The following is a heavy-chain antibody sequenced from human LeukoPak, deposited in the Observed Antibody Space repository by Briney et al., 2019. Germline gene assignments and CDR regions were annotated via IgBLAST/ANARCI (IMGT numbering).Heavy chain of an antibody. CDR3: ARRAATVTTLGY. Sequence: GGSLRLSCAASGFTFSSYGIHWVRQAPGKGLEWVAVISSDGSDKYYADSVKGRFTISRDNSKNTLYLQMNSLRAEDTAVYYCARRAATVTTLGYWGQGTLVTVSS. CDR1: GFTFSSYG. CDR2: ISSDGSDK. J-gene: IGHJ4*02. D-gene: IGHD4-17*01. V-gene: IGHV3-30*03.